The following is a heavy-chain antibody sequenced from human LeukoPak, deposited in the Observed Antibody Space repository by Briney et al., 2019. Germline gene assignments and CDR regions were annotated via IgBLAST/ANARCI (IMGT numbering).Heavy chain of an antibody. CDR2: INHSGST. CDR3: AKTHSHFPPYFDY. Sequence: PSETLSLTCGVHGGSFTGYYWSWIRQPPGKGLEWIGEINHSGSTNYNPSLKSRVTLSLDKSKNQFSLQLSSVTAADTAMYYCAKTHSHFPPYFDYWGQGTLVIVSS. D-gene: IGHD4-11*01. V-gene: IGHV4-34*01. CDR1: GGSFTGYY. J-gene: IGHJ4*02.